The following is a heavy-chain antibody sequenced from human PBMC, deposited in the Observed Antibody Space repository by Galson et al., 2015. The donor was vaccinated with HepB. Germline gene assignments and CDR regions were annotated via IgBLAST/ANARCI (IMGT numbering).Heavy chain of an antibody. J-gene: IGHJ6*02. V-gene: IGHV1-69*04. Sequence: SVKVSCKASGGTFSSYTISWVRQAPGQGLEWMGRIIPILGIANYAQKFQGRVTITADQSTSTAYMELSSLRSEDTAVYYCARDMRDYYGDYYGMDVWGQGTTVTVSS. CDR2: IIPILGIA. CDR3: ARDMRDYYGDYYGMDV. D-gene: IGHD3-10*01. CDR1: GGTFSSYT.